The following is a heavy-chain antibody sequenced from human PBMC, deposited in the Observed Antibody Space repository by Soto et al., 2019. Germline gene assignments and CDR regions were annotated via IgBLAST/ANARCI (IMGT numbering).Heavy chain of an antibody. CDR3: VCHARPHYYYYSLDV. D-gene: IGHD6-6*01. CDR1: GGTFSSYT. Sequence: QVQLVQSGAEVKKPGSSVKVSCKASGGTFSSYTISWVRQAPGQGLEWMGRIIPILGIANYAQKFQGRVTSTADKPTTTAYIELSTLTSDDTAVYYCVCHARPHYYYYSLDVWGQGTTVTFSS. V-gene: IGHV1-69*02. J-gene: IGHJ6*02. CDR2: IIPILGIA.